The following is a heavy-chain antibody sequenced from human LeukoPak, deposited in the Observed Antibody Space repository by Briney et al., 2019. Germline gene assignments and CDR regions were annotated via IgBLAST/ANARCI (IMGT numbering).Heavy chain of an antibody. D-gene: IGHD3-22*01. J-gene: IGHJ4*02. CDR3: AKDPKAYDSSGHYYGLH. CDR2: ISGSGGST. CDR1: GFTFSSYA. Sequence: QTGGSLRLSCAASGFTFSSYAMSWVRQAPGKGLEWVSAISGSGGSTYYADSVKGRFTISRDNSKNTLYLQMNSLRAEDTAVYYCAKDPKAYDSSGHYYGLHWGQGALVTVSS. V-gene: IGHV3-23*01.